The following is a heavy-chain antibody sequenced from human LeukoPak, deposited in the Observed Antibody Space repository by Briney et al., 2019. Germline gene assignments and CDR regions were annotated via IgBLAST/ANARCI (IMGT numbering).Heavy chain of an antibody. Sequence: SETLSLTCAVYGGSSSGYYWSWIRQPPGKGLEWIGEINHSGSTNHNPSLKSRVTMSVDTSKNQFSLKLSSVTAADTAVYYCASYSGSYAYYGYWGQGTLVTVSS. CDR2: INHSGST. V-gene: IGHV4-34*01. J-gene: IGHJ4*02. CDR3: ASYSGSYAYYGY. CDR1: GGSSSGYY. D-gene: IGHD1-26*01.